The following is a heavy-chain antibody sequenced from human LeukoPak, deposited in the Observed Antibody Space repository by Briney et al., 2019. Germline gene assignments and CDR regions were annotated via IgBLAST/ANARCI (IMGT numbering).Heavy chain of an antibody. Sequence: GGSLRLSCAASGFTFSSYAMSWVRQAPGKGLEWVSAISGSGGSTYYADSVKGRFTISRDNSKNTLYLQMNSLRAEDTAVYYCAKDYSYGYYYYGMDVWGQGTTVTVSS. CDR1: GFTFSSYA. V-gene: IGHV3-23*01. CDR2: ISGSGGST. J-gene: IGHJ6*02. D-gene: IGHD5-18*01. CDR3: AKDYSYGYYYYGMDV.